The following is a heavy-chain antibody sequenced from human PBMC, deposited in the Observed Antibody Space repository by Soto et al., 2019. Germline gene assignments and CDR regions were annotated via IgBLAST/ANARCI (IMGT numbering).Heavy chain of an antibody. CDR3: GKDVGDYVPYYYGVDV. CDR1: GFTFKTHA. D-gene: IGHD1-26*01. J-gene: IGHJ6*02. V-gene: IGHV3-30*18. CDR2: IAYDGNEK. Sequence: QVQLVESGGGVVQPGTSLRLSCAASGFTFKTHAMHWVRQAPGKVRAWMAVIAYDGNEKFYADSVKGRFTISRDNSKNALYLQISTLRNEDTAVYYCGKDVGDYVPYYYGVDVWGQGTTVTVSS.